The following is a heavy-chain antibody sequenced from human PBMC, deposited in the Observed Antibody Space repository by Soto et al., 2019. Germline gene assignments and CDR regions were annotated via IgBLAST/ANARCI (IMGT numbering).Heavy chain of an antibody. CDR3: ARGDPAPLDS. D-gene: IGHD2-21*02. V-gene: IGHV3-74*01. Sequence: LRLSCVGSGFTFSSYWMHWVRQAPGKGLMWVSRINSNGGTTSYAGSVKGRFTISRDNAKNTLYLQMNSLRVEDTAVYFCARGDPAPLDSWGQGTLVTVSS. J-gene: IGHJ4*02. CDR2: INSNGGTT. CDR1: GFTFSSYW.